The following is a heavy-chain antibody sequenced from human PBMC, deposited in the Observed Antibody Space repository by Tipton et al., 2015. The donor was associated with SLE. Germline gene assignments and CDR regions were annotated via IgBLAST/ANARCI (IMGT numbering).Heavy chain of an antibody. Sequence: TLSLTCTVSGGSISSYYWSWIRQPPGKGLEWIGYIYTSGSTNYNPSLKSRVTISVDTSKNQFSLKLSSVTAADTAVYYCARSSHYYDSSGYYPIFDYWGQGTLVTVSS. CDR1: GGSISSYY. CDR2: IYTSGST. CDR3: ARSSHYYDSSGYYPIFDY. J-gene: IGHJ4*02. D-gene: IGHD3-22*01. V-gene: IGHV4-4*08.